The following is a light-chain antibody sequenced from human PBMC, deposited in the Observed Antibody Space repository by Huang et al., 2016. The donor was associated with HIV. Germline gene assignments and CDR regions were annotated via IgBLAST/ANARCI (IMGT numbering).Light chain of an antibody. J-gene: IGKJ4*01. Sequence: DIQMTQSPSSLSASVGDRVTITCRASQTITYYLSWYQQKPGKAPKLLSYGASSLHSGVPSRFSGSGSGTDFTLTISSLQPEDFATYYCQQSYFTPLTFGGGTRLEIK. CDR2: GAS. V-gene: IGKV1-39*01. CDR3: QQSYFTPLT. CDR1: QTITYY.